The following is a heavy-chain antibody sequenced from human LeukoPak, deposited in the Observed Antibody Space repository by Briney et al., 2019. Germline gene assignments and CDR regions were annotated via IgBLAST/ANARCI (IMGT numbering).Heavy chain of an antibody. J-gene: IGHJ4*02. D-gene: IGHD6-25*01. Sequence: GGSLRLSCAASGFTFSDYYMSWIRQAPGKGLVWVSYISSSGSTIYYAESVKGRFTISRDNAKNSLYLQMNSLRAEDTAVYYCARDEAAGHSIDYWGQGTLVTVSS. V-gene: IGHV3-11*01. CDR3: ARDEAAGHSIDY. CDR2: ISSSGSTI. CDR1: GFTFSDYY.